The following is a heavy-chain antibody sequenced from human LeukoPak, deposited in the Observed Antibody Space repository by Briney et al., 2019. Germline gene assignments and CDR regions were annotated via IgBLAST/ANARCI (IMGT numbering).Heavy chain of an antibody. J-gene: IGHJ6*04. CDR2: IYPGDSDT. CDR1: GDSFTSYW. CDR3: ARRSSSSWYYGDV. D-gene: IGHD6-13*01. V-gene: IGHV5-51*01. Sequence: GESLKISCKGSGDSFTSYWIGWVRQMPGKGLEWMGIIYPGDSDTRYSPSFQGQVTISADKSISTAYLQWSSLKTSDTATYYCARRSSSSWYYGDVWGKGTTVTVSS.